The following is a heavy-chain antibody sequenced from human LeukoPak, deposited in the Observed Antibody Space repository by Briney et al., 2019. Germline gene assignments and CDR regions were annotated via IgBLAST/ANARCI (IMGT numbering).Heavy chain of an antibody. CDR1: GCTFSSYA. CDR2: ISGSGGST. J-gene: IGHJ6*03. V-gene: IGHV3-23*01. D-gene: IGHD2-15*01. CDR3: AAPDCSGGSCYPGYYYYYYMDV. Sequence: GGSLRLSCASSGCTFSSYAMSWVRQAPGKGLEWVSAISGSGGSTYYADSVKGRFTISRDNSKNTLYLQMNSLRAEDTAVYYCAAPDCSGGSCYPGYYYYYYMDVWGKGTTVTVSS.